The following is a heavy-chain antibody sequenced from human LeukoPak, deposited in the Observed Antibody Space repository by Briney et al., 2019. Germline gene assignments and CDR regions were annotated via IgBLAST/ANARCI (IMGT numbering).Heavy chain of an antibody. Sequence: RASVKVSCKASGFTFTSSAMQWVRQARGQRLEWIGWIVVGSGNTNYAQKFQERVTITRDMSTSTAYMELSSLRSEDTAVYYCAAIPSSPHYYDSSGYYYTDYFDYWGQGTLVTVSS. CDR2: IVVGSGNT. J-gene: IGHJ4*02. CDR3: AAIPSSPHYYDSSGYYYTDYFDY. CDR1: GFTFTSSA. D-gene: IGHD3-22*01. V-gene: IGHV1-58*02.